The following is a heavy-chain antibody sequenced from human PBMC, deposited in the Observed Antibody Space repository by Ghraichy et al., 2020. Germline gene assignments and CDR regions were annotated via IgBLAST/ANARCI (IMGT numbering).Heavy chain of an antibody. CDR1: GFTFSAYT. CDR2: IGGSTNYI. V-gene: IGHV3-21*01. J-gene: IGHJ4*02. Sequence: GGSLRLSCAASGFTFSAYTMNWVRQAPGKGLEWVSSIGGSTNYIYYADSLKGRFTISRDNAENSLYLHMNSLRAEDTAVYYCVRDLSGSDYDFDYWGQGTLVTVSS. D-gene: IGHD1-26*01. CDR3: VRDLSGSDYDFDY.